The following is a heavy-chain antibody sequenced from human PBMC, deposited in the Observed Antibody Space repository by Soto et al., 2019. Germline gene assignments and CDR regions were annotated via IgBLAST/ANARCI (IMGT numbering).Heavy chain of an antibody. V-gene: IGHV1-2*04. J-gene: IGHJ6*02. CDR1: GYTFTGYY. Sequence: QVQLVQSGAEVKKPGASVKVSCKASGYTFTGYYLHWVRQAPGQGLEWMGWINPNSVGTNYAQKFQSWVTMTRDTSVSTAYMERSSLRSDATAVYYCARGLSYYYGSGSFIQPGMDVWGQGTTVTVSS. D-gene: IGHD3-10*01. CDR2: INPNSVGT. CDR3: ARGLSYYYGSGSFIQPGMDV.